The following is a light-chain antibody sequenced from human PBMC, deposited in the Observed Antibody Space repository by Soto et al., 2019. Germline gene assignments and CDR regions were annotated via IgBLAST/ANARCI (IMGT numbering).Light chain of an antibody. V-gene: IGKV3-20*01. Sequence: EIVLTQSPGTLSLSPGERATLSCRASQSVSSSYLALYQQKPGQAPRLLIYGASSRATGIPDRFSGSGSGIDFALTISSLQPEDFATYYCHQTAANPWTFAQGTKVDI. CDR2: GAS. CDR3: HQTAANPWT. J-gene: IGKJ1*01. CDR1: QSVSSSY.